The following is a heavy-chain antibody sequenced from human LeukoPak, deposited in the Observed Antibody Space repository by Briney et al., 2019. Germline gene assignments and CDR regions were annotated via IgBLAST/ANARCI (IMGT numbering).Heavy chain of an antibody. CDR3: ARDLRGNSYGSVDL. V-gene: IGHV3-48*01. D-gene: IGHD5-18*01. CDR2: ISSSGSPI. J-gene: IGHJ5*02. Sequence: GGSLRLSCAASGFSFSTYGLNWVRRAPGKGLEWVSYISSSGSPIYYADSVRGRFTISRDNAKNSLYLQMHSLRAEDTAVYYCARDLRGNSYGSVDLWGQGTLVTVSS. CDR1: GFSFSTYG.